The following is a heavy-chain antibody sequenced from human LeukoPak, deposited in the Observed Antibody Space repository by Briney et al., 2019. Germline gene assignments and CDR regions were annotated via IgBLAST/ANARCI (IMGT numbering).Heavy chain of an antibody. D-gene: IGHD2-21*02. Sequence: ASVKVSCKASGGTFSSYAISWVRQAPGQGLEWMGRIIPILGIANYAQKFQGRVTITADKSASTAYMELSSLRSEDTAVYYCARECGGDCYSVLAQHGVFDYWGQGTLVTVSS. CDR2: IIPILGIA. CDR1: GGTFSSYA. J-gene: IGHJ4*02. CDR3: ARECGGDCYSVLAQHGVFDY. V-gene: IGHV1-69*04.